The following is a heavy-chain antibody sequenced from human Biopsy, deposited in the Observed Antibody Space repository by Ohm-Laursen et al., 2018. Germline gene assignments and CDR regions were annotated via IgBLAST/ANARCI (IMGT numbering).Heavy chain of an antibody. Sequence: GTLSLTCYVSGGDINNYSWSWIRQPAGKGLEWIGRIYPGGSTNYNPSLKSRVTMSVDTSKKQLSLRLRSVTAADTAMYYCASVVLGPTNDAFDLWGQGTMVVVSS. D-gene: IGHD3-22*01. J-gene: IGHJ3*01. CDR3: ASVVLGPTNDAFDL. CDR1: GGDINNYS. V-gene: IGHV4-4*07. CDR2: IYPGGST.